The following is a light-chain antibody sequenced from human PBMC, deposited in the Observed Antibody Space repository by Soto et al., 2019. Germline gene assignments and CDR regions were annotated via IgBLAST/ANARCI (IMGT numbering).Light chain of an antibody. CDR1: QSISSW. V-gene: IGKV1-5*01. CDR3: QQYNTYSPT. J-gene: IGKJ1*01. CDR2: DAS. Sequence: DIQMTQSPSTLSASVGDRVTITCRASQSISSWLAWYQQKPGKAPKLLIYDASSLESGVPLRFSGSGTGTEFTLTISSLQPDDFGTFYCQQYNTYSPTFGQGTKVEIK.